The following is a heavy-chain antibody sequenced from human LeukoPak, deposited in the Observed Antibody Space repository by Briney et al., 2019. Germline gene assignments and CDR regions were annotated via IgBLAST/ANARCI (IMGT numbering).Heavy chain of an antibody. V-gene: IGHV4-4*07. CDR2: IYTSGST. D-gene: IGHD3-3*01. J-gene: IGHJ6*03. CDR1: GGSISSYY. Sequence: PSETLSLTCTVSGGSISSYYWSWIRQPAGKGLEWIGRIYTSGSTNYNPSLKSRVTMSVDTSKDQFSLKLSSVTAADTAVYYCARESGLDDFWSGYTSLDYYYMDVWGKGTTVTVSS. CDR3: ARESGLDDFWSGYTSLDYYYMDV.